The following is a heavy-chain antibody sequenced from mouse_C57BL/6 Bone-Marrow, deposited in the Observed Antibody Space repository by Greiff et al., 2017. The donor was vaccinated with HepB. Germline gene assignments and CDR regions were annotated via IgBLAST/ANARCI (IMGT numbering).Heavy chain of an antibody. CDR2: IWRGGST. V-gene: IGHV2-5*01. CDR3: ATSFITTVVATNYYAMDY. J-gene: IGHJ4*01. D-gene: IGHD1-1*01. CDR1: GFSLTSYG. Sequence: VKLKESGPGLVQPSQSLSITCTVSGFSLTSYGVHWVRQSPGKGLEWLGVIWRGGSTDYNAAFMSRLSITKDNSKSQVFFKMNSLQADDTAIYYCATSFITTVVATNYYAMDYWGQGTSVTVSS.